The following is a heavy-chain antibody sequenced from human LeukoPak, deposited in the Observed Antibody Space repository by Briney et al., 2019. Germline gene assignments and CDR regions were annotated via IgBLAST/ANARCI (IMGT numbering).Heavy chain of an antibody. CDR1: GFTFTSFW. CDR2: INGDGSST. Sequence: PGGSLRLSCAASGFTFTSFWMHWVRQAPGKGLVWVSRINGDGSSTTFADSVKGRFTISRDNAKNTVYLQMNSLRVEDTAVYYCARDPYGSGSHWGRGTLVTVSS. CDR3: ARDPYGSGSH. D-gene: IGHD3-10*01. V-gene: IGHV3-74*01. J-gene: IGHJ4*02.